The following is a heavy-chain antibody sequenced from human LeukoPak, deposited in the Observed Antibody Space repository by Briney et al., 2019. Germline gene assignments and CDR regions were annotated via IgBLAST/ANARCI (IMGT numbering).Heavy chain of an antibody. D-gene: IGHD4-17*01. V-gene: IGHV4-59*01. CDR3: ARAIRFYGDYENWFDP. Sequence: PSETLSLTCTVSGGSISSYYWSWIRQPPGKGLEWIGYIYYSGSTNYNPSLKSRDTISVDTSKNQFSLKLSSVTAADTAVYYCARAIRFYGDYENWFDPWGQGTLVTVSS. CDR2: IYYSGST. CDR1: GGSISSYY. J-gene: IGHJ5*02.